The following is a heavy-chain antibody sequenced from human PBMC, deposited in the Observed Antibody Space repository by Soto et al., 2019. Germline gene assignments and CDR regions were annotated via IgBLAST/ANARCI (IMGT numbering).Heavy chain of an antibody. CDR3: ARALKGITIFGVVNAYYYYYMDV. J-gene: IGHJ6*03. CDR1: GGSFSGYY. Sequence: PSETLSLTCAVYGGSFSGYYWSWIRQPPGKGLEWIGEINHSGSTNYNPSLKSRVTISVDTSKNQFSLKLSSVTAADTAVYYCARALKGITIFGVVNAYYYYYMDVWGKGTTVTVSS. CDR2: INHSGST. D-gene: IGHD3-3*01. V-gene: IGHV4-34*01.